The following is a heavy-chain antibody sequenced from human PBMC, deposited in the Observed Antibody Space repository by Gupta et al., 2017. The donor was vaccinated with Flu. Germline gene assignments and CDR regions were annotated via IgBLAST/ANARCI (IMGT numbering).Heavy chain of an antibody. J-gene: IGHJ4*02. CDR2: IRRKGYGGTI. V-gene: IGHV3-49*04. CDR3: TRDGVRCRGGSCYAY. CDR1: GFPSGDFL. D-gene: IGHD2-15*01. Sequence: EVQLVESGGGLRHQGRSLTLACSAPGFPSGDFLMRWVGQAPGNGRESVDYIRRKGYGGTIEYAASVRGRFTISRDDSNNIAYLQMNSLETEDTAVYYCTRDGVRCRGGSCYAYWGQGTLVTVSS.